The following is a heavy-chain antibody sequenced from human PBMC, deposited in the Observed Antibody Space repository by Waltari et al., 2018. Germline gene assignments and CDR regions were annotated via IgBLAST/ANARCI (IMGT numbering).Heavy chain of an antibody. J-gene: IGHJ4*02. Sequence: QVQLVQSGAEVKKPGASVKVSCKASGYTFTSYGISWVRQAPGQGLEWMGWIRAYNGNTNYAQKLQGRVTMTTDTSTSTAYMELRSLRSDDTAVYYCARARPPDMMTKIVATGYYFDYWGQGTLVTVSS. V-gene: IGHV1-18*01. D-gene: IGHD5-12*01. CDR1: GYTFTSYG. CDR3: ARARPPDMMTKIVATGYYFDY. CDR2: IRAYNGNT.